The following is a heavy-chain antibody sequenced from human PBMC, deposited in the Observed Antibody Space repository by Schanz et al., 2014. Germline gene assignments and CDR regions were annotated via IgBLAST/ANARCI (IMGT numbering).Heavy chain of an antibody. Sequence: QVQLVQSGAEVKKPGSSVKVSCKASGGTFSSSTLTWVRQAPGQGLEWMGRIIPILDKTNYAQKFQGRVTMTADKSTSTVYMEVSSLRSEDTAVYYCARETMIMTGGAFDVWGQGTMVTVSS. D-gene: IGHD3-22*01. CDR2: IIPILDKT. J-gene: IGHJ3*01. CDR1: GGTFSSST. V-gene: IGHV1-69*08. CDR3: ARETMIMTGGAFDV.